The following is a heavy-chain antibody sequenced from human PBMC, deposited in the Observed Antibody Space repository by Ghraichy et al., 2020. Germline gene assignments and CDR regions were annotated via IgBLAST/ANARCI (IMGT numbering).Heavy chain of an antibody. CDR3: ARLHYALDV. CDR1: GGSFSIYQ. V-gene: IGHV4-34*01. J-gene: IGHJ6*02. Sequence: SETLSLTCGVDGGSFSIYQWSWIRQPPGKGLEWIGEINDNGSINYNPSLKSRVSIIVYPSKSQISLKLTSVTAADTAVYYCARLHYALDVWGQGTTVTVSS. D-gene: IGHD4-11*01. CDR2: INDNGSI.